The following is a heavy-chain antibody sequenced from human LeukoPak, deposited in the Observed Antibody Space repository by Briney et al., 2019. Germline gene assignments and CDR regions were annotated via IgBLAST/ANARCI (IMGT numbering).Heavy chain of an antibody. J-gene: IGHJ3*01. D-gene: IGHD2-15*01. CDR2: ISYDGSNK. V-gene: IGHV3-30-3*01. CDR1: GFTFSSFA. CDR3: ARDRRPSQPGYCRGGSCYDAFDV. Sequence: PGGSLRLSCAASGFTFSSFAIHWVRQAPGKGLEWVAGISYDGSNKYYADSVKGRFTSSRDNSENTLYVQMNNLRAEDTAVYYCARDRRPSQPGYCRGGSCYDAFDVWGQGTMVTVSS.